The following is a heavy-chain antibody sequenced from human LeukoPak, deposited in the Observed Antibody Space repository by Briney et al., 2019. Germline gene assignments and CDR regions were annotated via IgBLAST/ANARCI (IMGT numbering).Heavy chain of an antibody. D-gene: IGHD3-10*01. V-gene: IGHV3-66*01. J-gene: IGHJ3*02. CDR1: GFTFSSYA. Sequence: GGSLRLSCAASGFTFSSYAMHWVRQAPGKGLEWVSVIYSGGNTYNADSVKGRFTIYRDNSRNTVYLQMNSLRAEDTAVYYCARVSGSGINDAFDIWGQGTMVTVSS. CDR2: IYSGGNT. CDR3: ARVSGSGINDAFDI.